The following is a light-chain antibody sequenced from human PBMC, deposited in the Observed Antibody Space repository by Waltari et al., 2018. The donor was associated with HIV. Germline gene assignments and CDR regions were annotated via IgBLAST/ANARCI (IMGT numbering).Light chain of an antibody. CDR1: KLGDNY. CDR3: QAWDSGTWV. V-gene: IGLV3-1*01. J-gene: IGLJ3*02. Sequence: SYELTQPPSVSVSPGQTASITCSGDKLGDNYACWYQQKPRQSPVLVIYQDSKRPSGIPARFSGSNSGNTATLTIRGTQAMDEADYYCQAWDSGTWVFGGGTKLTVL. CDR2: QDS.